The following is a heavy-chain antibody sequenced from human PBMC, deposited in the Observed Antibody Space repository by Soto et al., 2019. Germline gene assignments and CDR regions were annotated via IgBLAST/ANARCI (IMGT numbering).Heavy chain of an antibody. Sequence: PGGSLRLSCAASGFTCSNYGMHWVRQTPGKGLEWVALILYDGSNKYYADSVKGRFTISRDNAKNTLYLQMNSLRAEDTAVYYCARVIWPTYCGGDCYSGPGYGMDVWGQGTTVTGSS. CDR1: GFTCSNYG. CDR2: ILYDGSNK. D-gene: IGHD2-21*02. V-gene: IGHV3-30*03. CDR3: ARVIWPTYCGGDCYSGPGYGMDV. J-gene: IGHJ6*02.